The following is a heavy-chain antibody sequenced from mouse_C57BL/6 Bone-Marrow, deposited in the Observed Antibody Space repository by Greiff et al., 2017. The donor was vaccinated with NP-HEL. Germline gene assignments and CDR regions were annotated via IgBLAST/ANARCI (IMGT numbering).Heavy chain of an antibody. CDR3: AKGYYLAWFAY. Sequence: QVQLQQSGPELVKPGASVKLSCKASGYTFTSYDINWVKQRPGQGLEWIGWIYPRDGSTKYNEKFKGKATLTVDTSSSTAYMELHSLTSEDSAVYCCAKGYYLAWFAYWGQGTLVTVSA. CDR1: GYTFTSYD. J-gene: IGHJ3*01. D-gene: IGHD2-3*01. CDR2: IYPRDGST. V-gene: IGHV1-85*01.